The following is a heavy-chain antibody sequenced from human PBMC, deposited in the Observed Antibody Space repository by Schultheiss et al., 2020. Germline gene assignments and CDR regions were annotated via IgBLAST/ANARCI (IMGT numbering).Heavy chain of an antibody. Sequence: ETLSLTCSVSGGSISSYYWSWIRQPPGKALEWLAHIFSNDEKSFSTSLKSRLTITKDTSKNQVVLTMTNMDPVDTATYYCAHRSIAARGYNWFDPWGQGTLVTVSS. V-gene: IGHV2-26*01. CDR3: AHRSIAARGYNWFDP. CDR1: GGSISSYYW. J-gene: IGHJ5*02. D-gene: IGHD6-6*01. CDR2: IFSNDEK.